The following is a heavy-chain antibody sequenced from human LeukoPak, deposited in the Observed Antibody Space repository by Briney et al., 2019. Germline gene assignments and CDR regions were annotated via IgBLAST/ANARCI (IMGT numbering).Heavy chain of an antibody. CDR2: IYYSGST. D-gene: IGHD2-2*01. J-gene: IGHJ5*02. CDR3: ARHIGYCSTTSCQPGFHP. CDR1: GGSISSYY. Sequence: PSETPSLTCTVSGGSISSYYWSLICQPPGKGLEWIGYIYYSGSTNYNPSLKSRVTISVDTSKNQFSLKLSSVTAADTAMYYCARHIGYCSTTSCQPGFHPWGQGTLVTVSS. V-gene: IGHV4-59*08.